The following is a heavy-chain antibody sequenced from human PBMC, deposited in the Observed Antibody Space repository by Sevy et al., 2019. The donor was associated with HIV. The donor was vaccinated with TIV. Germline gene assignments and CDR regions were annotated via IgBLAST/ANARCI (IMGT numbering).Heavy chain of an antibody. J-gene: IGHJ3*02. CDR3: AKGSSGYLYACDI. Sequence: GGSLRLSCAASGFTFSSYAMSWVRQAPGKGLEWVSAISGSGGSTYYADSVKGRFTISRDNSKNTLYLQMKSLRAEDTAVYYCAKGSSGYLYACDIWGQGTMVTVSS. V-gene: IGHV3-23*01. CDR1: GFTFSSYA. D-gene: IGHD3-22*01. CDR2: ISGSGGST.